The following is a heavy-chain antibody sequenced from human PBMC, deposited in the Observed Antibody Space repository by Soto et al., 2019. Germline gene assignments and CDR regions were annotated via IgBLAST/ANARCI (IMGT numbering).Heavy chain of an antibody. CDR3: ARDTGDRSIQH. Sequence: GASVKVSCKASGGTFSSYAISWVRQAPGQGLEWMGGIIPIFGTANYAQKFQGRVTITADESTSTAYMELSSLRSEDTAVYYCARDTGDRSIQHWGQGTLVSVSS. D-gene: IGHD2-21*02. CDR2: IIPIFGTA. J-gene: IGHJ1*01. V-gene: IGHV1-69*13. CDR1: GGTFSSYA.